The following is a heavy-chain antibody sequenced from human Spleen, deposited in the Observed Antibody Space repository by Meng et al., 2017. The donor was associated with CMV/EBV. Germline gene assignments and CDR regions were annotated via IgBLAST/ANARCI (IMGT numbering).Heavy chain of an antibody. D-gene: IGHD2-2*01. J-gene: IGHJ3*02. Sequence: ASVKVSCKASGYTFTGYYMHWVRQAPGQGLEWMGWINPNSGGTNYAQNFQGRVTMTRDTSSSTAYMELNRLTSDDTAVYYCARDRDSTSGLDAFDIWGQGTMVTVSS. V-gene: IGHV1-2*02. CDR3: ARDRDSTSGLDAFDI. CDR2: INPNSGGT. CDR1: GYTFTGYY.